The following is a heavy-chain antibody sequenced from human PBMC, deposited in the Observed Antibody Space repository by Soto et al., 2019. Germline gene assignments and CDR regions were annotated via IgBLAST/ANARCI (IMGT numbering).Heavy chain of an antibody. CDR3: AKERGDYYGSGSYYWTGRAFDI. D-gene: IGHD3-10*01. CDR1: GFTFSSYG. CDR2: IPYDGSNK. J-gene: IGHJ3*02. Sequence: GGSLRLSCAASGFTFSSYGMHWVRQAPGKGLEWVAVIPYDGSNKYYADSVKGRITISRDNSKNTLYLQMNSLRAEDTAVYYCAKERGDYYGSGSYYWTGRAFDIWGQGTMVTVSS. V-gene: IGHV3-30*18.